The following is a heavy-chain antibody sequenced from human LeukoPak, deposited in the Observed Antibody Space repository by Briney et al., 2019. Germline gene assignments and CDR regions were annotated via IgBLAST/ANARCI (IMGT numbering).Heavy chain of an antibody. D-gene: IGHD6-13*01. CDR3: AKNRQQLDY. Sequence: GGSLRLYCAASGFTFSNYAMSWVRQAPGKGLEWVSTISGSGGNTYYADSVKGRFTISRDSSKNTLYLQMNSLRAEDTAVYYCAKNRQQLDYWGQGTLVTVSS. J-gene: IGHJ4*02. V-gene: IGHV3-23*01. CDR1: GFTFSNYA. CDR2: ISGSGGNT.